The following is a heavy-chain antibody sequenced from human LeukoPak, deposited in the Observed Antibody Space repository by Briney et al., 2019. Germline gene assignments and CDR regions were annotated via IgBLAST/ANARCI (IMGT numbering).Heavy chain of an antibody. J-gene: IGHJ6*04. CDR2: IYSGGST. Sequence: GGPLRPSCAASGLTASTNYMSGVGQAPGKGLGWAPVIYSGGSTYYADSVKGRFTISRDNSKNTLYLQMNSLRAEDTAVYYCARAPADGGDYYGMDVWGKGTTVTVSS. CDR3: ARAPADGGDYYGMDV. V-gene: IGHV3-53*01. D-gene: IGHD5-24*01. CDR1: GLTASTNY.